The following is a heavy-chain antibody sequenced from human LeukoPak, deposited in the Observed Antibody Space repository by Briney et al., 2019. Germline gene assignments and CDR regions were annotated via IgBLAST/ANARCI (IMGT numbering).Heavy chain of an antibody. CDR2: IYYSGTT. Sequence: SETLSLTYTFSGGSISSDYCSWIRQPPDKGLEWIGHIYYSGTTNDNPSLKSRVTISVDSSKNQVSLNLTDTTAADTAVYYCARVDPGTYLYGMDVWGQGTTVTVSS. CDR1: GGSISSDY. CDR3: ARVDPGTYLYGMDV. V-gene: IGHV4-59*01. D-gene: IGHD3/OR15-3a*01. J-gene: IGHJ6*02.